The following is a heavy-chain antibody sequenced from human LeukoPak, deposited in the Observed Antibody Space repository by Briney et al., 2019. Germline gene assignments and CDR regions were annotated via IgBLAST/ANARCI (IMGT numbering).Heavy chain of an antibody. D-gene: IGHD1-7*01. CDR3: ARGYRLTGTTPSNWFDP. V-gene: IGHV1-18*01. CDR1: GYTFTSYG. CDR2: ISAYNGNT. Sequence: GASVKVSCKASGYTFTSYGISWVRQAPGQGLEWMGRISAYNGNTNYAQKLQGRVTMTTDTSTSTAYMELRSLRSDDTAVYYCARGYRLTGTTPSNWFDPWGQGTLVTVSS. J-gene: IGHJ5*02.